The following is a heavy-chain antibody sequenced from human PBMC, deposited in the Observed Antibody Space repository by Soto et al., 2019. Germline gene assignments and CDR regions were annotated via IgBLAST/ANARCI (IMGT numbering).Heavy chain of an antibody. J-gene: IGHJ5*01. CDR2: IYYSGST. CDR3: ARETVLVLVGGSVESVDS. Sequence: QVQLQESGPGLVKPSETLSLTCTVSGGSSSSHYWSWIRQPPGKGLEWIGYIYYSGSTNYNPSLKSRVETARETAEKQVSVEVSSGRAADTAVYYCARETVLVLVGGSVESVDSRG. CDR1: GGSSSSHY. D-gene: IGHD3-10*01. V-gene: IGHV4-59*11.